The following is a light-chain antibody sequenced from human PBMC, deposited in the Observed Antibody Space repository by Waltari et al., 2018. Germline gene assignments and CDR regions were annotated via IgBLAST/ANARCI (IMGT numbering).Light chain of an antibody. V-gene: IGKV3-15*01. CDR1: HFVDGK. CDR2: GAS. J-gene: IGKJ4*01. Sequence: EIRMTQSPATLSVAPGERAPLFCRASHFVDGKVAWYQQRPGQAPRLLMYGASIRATGVPPRFTASGSGTQFTLTIGSLQSEDFAVYFCQQYNNWPLTFGGGTRVEV. CDR3: QQYNNWPLT.